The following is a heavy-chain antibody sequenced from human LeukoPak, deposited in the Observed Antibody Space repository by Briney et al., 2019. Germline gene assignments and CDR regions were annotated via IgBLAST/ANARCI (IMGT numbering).Heavy chain of an antibody. CDR3: ARGGGDYEVWFDP. J-gene: IGHJ5*02. V-gene: IGHV1-18*01. Sequence: MGWISAYNGNTNYAQKLQGRVTMSTDTSTSTAYMELRSLRSDDTAVYYCARGGGDYEVWFDPWGQGTLVTVSS. D-gene: IGHD4-17*01. CDR2: ISAYNGNT.